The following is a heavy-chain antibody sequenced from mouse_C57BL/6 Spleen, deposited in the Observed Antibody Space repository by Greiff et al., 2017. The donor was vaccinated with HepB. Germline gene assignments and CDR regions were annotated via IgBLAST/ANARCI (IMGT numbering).Heavy chain of an antibody. CDR3: ARGLRPYYFDY. CDR2: INPSNGGT. V-gene: IGHV1-53*01. CDR1: GYTFTSYW. Sequence: VQLQESGTELVKPGASVKLSCKASGYTFTSYWMHWVKQRPGQGLEWIGNINPSNGGTNYNEKFKSKATLTVDKSSSTAYMQLSSLTSEDSAVYYCARGLRPYYFDYWGQGTTLTVSS. J-gene: IGHJ2*01. D-gene: IGHD1-2*01.